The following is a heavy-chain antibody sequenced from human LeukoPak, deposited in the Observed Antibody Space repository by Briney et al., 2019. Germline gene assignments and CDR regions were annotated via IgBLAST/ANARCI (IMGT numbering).Heavy chain of an antibody. CDR1: GYSFTSYW. D-gene: IGHD4-11*01. Sequence: GESLKISCKGSGYSFTSYWIGWVRQMPGKGLEWMGIIYPGDSDTRYSPSFQGQVTISADKSISTAYLQWSSLKASDTAMYYCARHMPDDSYYYYGMDVWGQGTTVTVSS. CDR3: ARHMPDDSYYYYGMDV. V-gene: IGHV5-51*01. CDR2: IYPGDSDT. J-gene: IGHJ6*02.